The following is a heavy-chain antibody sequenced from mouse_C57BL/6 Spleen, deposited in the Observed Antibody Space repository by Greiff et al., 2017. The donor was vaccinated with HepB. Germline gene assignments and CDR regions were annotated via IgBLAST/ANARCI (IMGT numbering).Heavy chain of an antibody. CDR1: GYSITSGYY. CDR2: ISYDGSN. Sequence: EVQVVESGPGLVKPSQSLSLTCSVTGYSITSGYYWNWIRQFPGNKLEWLGYISYDGSNNYNPSLKNRISITRDTSKNQFFLKLNSVTTEDTATYYCARDPVGYDGRAWFAYWGQGTLVTVSA. D-gene: IGHD2-2*01. J-gene: IGHJ3*01. V-gene: IGHV3-6*01. CDR3: ARDPVGYDGRAWFAY.